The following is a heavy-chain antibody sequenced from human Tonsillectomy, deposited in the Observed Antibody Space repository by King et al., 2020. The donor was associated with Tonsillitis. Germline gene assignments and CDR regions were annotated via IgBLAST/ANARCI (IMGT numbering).Heavy chain of an antibody. CDR3: ARDHWEGWLERLGDDH. D-gene: IGHD1-1*01. CDR1: GYRFSRYG. J-gene: IGHJ5*02. CDR2: ISAYTGHT. V-gene: IGHV1-18*04. Sequence: VQLVQSGAEVRKPGASVKLSCKASGYRFSRYGISWVRQAPGQRLEWMGWISAYTGHTEYAQTVEGRVTMTADTSTLTAFMELRSLRSDDTALYYCARDHWEGWLERLGDDHWGQGTLV.